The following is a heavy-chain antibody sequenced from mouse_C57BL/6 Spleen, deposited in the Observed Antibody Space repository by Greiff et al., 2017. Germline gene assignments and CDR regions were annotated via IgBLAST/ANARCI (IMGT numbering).Heavy chain of an antibody. CDR2: ISNGGGST. Sequence: EVKLMESGGGLVQPGGSLKLSCAASGFTFSDYYMYWVRQTPEKRLEWVAYISNGGGSTYYPDTVKGRFTISRDNAKNTLYLQMSRLKSEDTAMYYCARRTGKDYAMDYWGQGTSVTVSS. V-gene: IGHV5-12*01. J-gene: IGHJ4*01. CDR1: GFTFSDYY. D-gene: IGHD4-1*01. CDR3: ARRTGKDYAMDY.